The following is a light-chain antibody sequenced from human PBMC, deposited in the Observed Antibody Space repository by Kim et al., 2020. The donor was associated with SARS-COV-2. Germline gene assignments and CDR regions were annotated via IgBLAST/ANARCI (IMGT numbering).Light chain of an antibody. J-gene: IGLJ3*02. V-gene: IGLV2-14*03. CDR2: DVT. Sequence: SITVSRTETSMDIGDTNYVSWYQQHPGKAPKLIIYDVTMRPSGASNRFSGSKSANTASLTISGLQADDEADYYCGSHTVSRSWVFGGGTKLTVL. CDR3: GSHTVSRSWV. CDR1: SMDIGDTNY.